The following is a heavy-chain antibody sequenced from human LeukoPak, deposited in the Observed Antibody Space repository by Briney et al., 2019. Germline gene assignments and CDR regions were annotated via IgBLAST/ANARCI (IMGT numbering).Heavy chain of an antibody. CDR2: TYYRSTWYN. D-gene: IGHD2-2*01. V-gene: IGHV6-1*01. J-gene: IGHJ5*02. CDR3: ARRLTQYDCFDP. CDR1: GDSVSSNSVT. Sequence: SQTLSLTCAISGDSVSSNSVTWNWIRQSPSRGLEWLGRTYYRSTWYNDYAVSVRGRITVNPNTSKNQFSLHLNSVTPEDTAVYYCARRLTQYDCFDPWGQGILVTVSS.